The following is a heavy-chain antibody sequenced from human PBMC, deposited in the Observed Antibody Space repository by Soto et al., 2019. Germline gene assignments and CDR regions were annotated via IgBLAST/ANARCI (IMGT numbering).Heavy chain of an antibody. CDR1: GGSISASNW. Sequence: QVHLQESGPGLVKPSGTLSLTCAVSGGSISASNWWSWVRQPPGKGLEWIGEIYHSGSTNYNPSLKSRLTISVDKSKNQSSLKLISVTAADTAIYYCARRLGVVTATRWFDSWGQGTLVTVSS. J-gene: IGHJ5*01. V-gene: IGHV4-4*02. CDR2: IYHSGST. D-gene: IGHD2-15*01. CDR3: ARRLGVVTATRWFDS.